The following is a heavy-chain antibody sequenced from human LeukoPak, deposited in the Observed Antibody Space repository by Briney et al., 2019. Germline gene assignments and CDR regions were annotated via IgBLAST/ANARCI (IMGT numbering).Heavy chain of an antibody. Sequence: GGSLRLSCAASGFTFSSYSMNWVRQAPGKGLEWVSYISSSSSTIYYADSVKGRFTISRDNAKNSLYLQMNSLRAEDTAVYYCASGVYDSSGSYFDYWGQGTLVTVST. D-gene: IGHD3-22*01. CDR1: GFTFSSYS. J-gene: IGHJ4*02. CDR2: ISSSSSTI. CDR3: ASGVYDSSGSYFDY. V-gene: IGHV3-48*01.